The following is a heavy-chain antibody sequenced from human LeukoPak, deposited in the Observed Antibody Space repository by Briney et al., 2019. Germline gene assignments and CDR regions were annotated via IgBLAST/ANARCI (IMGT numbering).Heavy chain of an antibody. Sequence: EGSLRLSCTVSGFPLSSYSMNWFRQAPGKGLEWVAYISASGANIYYVDSVMGRFTVSRDNPQSSLFLQMNSPRAEDTAVYYCARVKGTYFDYWGQGALVTVSS. J-gene: IGHJ4*02. V-gene: IGHV3-48*01. CDR2: ISASGANI. CDR3: ARVKGTYFDY. CDR1: GFPLSSYS. D-gene: IGHD1-1*01.